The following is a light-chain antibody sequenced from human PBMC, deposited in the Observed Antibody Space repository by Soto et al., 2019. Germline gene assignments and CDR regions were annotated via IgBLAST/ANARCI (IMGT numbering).Light chain of an antibody. CDR3: SSFTTTTTLGVA. CDR1: RSDVGGYNY. Sequence: QSVLTQPASVSGSPGQSITISCTGTRSDVGGYNYVSWYQQHPGKAPKLIIYEVTNRPSGVSHRFSGSKSVNTASLTISGLQAEDEADYYCSSFTTTTTLGVAFGGGT. J-gene: IGLJ2*01. CDR2: EVT. V-gene: IGLV2-14*01.